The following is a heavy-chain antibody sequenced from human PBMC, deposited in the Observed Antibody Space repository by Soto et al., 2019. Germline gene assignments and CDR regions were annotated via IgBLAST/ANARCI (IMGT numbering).Heavy chain of an antibody. J-gene: IGHJ6*03. CDR2: IYYSGST. CDR3: ARSVLDIVVVVAATDYYYYMDV. Sequence: SETLSLTFTVAGGSISSYYWSWIRQPPGKGHEWIWYIYYSGSTNYNPSLKSRVTISVDTSKNQFSLKLSSVTAADTAVYYCARSVLDIVVVVAATDYYYYMDVWGKGTTVTVSS. D-gene: IGHD2-15*01. V-gene: IGHV4-59*01. CDR1: GGSISSYY.